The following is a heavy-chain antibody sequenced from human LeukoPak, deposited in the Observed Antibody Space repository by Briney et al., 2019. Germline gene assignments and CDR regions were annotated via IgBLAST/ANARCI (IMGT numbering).Heavy chain of an antibody. CDR2: ISGSGGST. J-gene: IGHJ4*02. D-gene: IGHD5-18*01. CDR3: AKASGSLYSYGPPASYYFDY. Sequence: GGSLRLSCAASGFTFSSYAMSWVRQAPGKGLEWVSAISGSGGSTYYADSVKGRFTISRDNSKNTLYLQMISLRAEDTAVYYCAKASGSLYSYGPPASYYFDYWGQGTLVTVSS. V-gene: IGHV3-23*01. CDR1: GFTFSSYA.